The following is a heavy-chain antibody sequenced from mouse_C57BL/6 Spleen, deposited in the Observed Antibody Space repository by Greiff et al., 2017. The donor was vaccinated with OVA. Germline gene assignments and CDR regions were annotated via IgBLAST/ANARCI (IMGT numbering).Heavy chain of an antibody. V-gene: IGHV5-17*01. J-gene: IGHJ3*01. CDR1: GFTFSNYG. CDR3: ARYDGYYVSFAY. D-gene: IGHD2-3*01. Sequence: EVKLVESGGGLVKPGGSLKLSCAASGFTFSNYGMHWVRQAPETGLEWVAYISSGSSTIYYADTVKGRFTISRDNAKNTLFLQMTSLRSEDTAMYYCARYDGYYVSFAYWGQGTLVTVSA. CDR2: ISSGSSTI.